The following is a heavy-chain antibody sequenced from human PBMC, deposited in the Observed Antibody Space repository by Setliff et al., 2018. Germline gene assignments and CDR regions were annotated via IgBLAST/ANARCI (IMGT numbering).Heavy chain of an antibody. CDR1: GYSFSDFY. V-gene: IGHV1-69-2*01. Sequence: ASVKVSCKASGYSFSDFYMHWVRQVPGEGLEALGRIDPRDDFTVYAERFKDRLTITADTSTDTSYMEMSSLRPEDAALYYCARDVGSGGSKPSFDHWGQGTLVTVSS. D-gene: IGHD6-25*01. CDR3: ARDVGSGGSKPSFDH. CDR2: IDPRDDFT. J-gene: IGHJ4*02.